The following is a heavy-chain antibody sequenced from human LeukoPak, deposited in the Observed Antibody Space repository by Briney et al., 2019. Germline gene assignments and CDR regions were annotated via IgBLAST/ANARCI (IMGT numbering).Heavy chain of an antibody. D-gene: IGHD4-23*01. V-gene: IGHV4-34*01. J-gene: IGHJ4*02. CDR1: GGSFSGYY. CDR3: ARHGPPQMVVVVTPPDY. Sequence: KSSETLSLTCAVYGGSFSGYYWSWIRQPPGKGLEWIGSINHSEKTFYNPSLKSRVTISVDTSNNQFSLKLRSVTAADTAVYYCARHGPPQMVVVVTPPDYWGQGTLVTVSS. CDR2: INHSEKT.